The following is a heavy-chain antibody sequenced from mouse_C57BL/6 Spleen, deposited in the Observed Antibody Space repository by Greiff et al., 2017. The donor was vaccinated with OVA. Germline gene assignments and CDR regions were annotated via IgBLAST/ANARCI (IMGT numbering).Heavy chain of an antibody. CDR1: GYTFTSYD. Sequence: VQLQQPGPELVKPGASVKLSCKASGYTFTSYDINWVKQRPGQGLEWIGWIYPRDGSAKYNEKFKGKATLTVDTSSSTAYMELHSLTSEDSAVYFCARDGNYDAMDYWGQGTSVTVSS. J-gene: IGHJ4*01. CDR2: IYPRDGSA. V-gene: IGHV1-85*01. CDR3: ARDGNYDAMDY. D-gene: IGHD2-1*01.